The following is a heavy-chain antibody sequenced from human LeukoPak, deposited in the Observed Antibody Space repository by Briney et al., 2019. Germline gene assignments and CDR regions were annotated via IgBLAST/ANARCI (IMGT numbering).Heavy chain of an antibody. Sequence: PSETLSLTCTASGGSISSYYWSWIRQPPGKGLEWIGYINFSGSTNYNPSLKSRVTISVDTSKNQFSLKMSSVTAADTAVYYCARDGGYSGMLDYWGQGTLVTVSS. D-gene: IGHD1-26*01. CDR3: ARDGGYSGMLDY. CDR1: GGSISSYY. V-gene: IGHV4-59*01. CDR2: INFSGST. J-gene: IGHJ4*02.